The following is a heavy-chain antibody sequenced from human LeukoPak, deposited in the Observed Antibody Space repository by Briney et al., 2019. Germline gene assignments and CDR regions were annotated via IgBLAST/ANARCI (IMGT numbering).Heavy chain of an antibody. V-gene: IGHV3-21*01. D-gene: IGHD3-10*01. CDR1: GFTVSSNH. J-gene: IGHJ6*03. CDR3: ARDQISGSGSPVRYYYYYYMDV. Sequence: GGSLRLSCAASGFTVSSNHMRRVRQAPGKGLEWVSSISSSSSYIYYADSVKGRFTISRDNAKNSLYLQMNSLRAEDTAVYYCARDQISGSGSPVRYYYYYYMDVWGKGTTVTVSS. CDR2: ISSSSSYI.